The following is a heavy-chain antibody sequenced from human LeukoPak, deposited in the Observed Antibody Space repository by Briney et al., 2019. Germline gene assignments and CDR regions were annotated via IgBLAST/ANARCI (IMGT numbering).Heavy chain of an antibody. CDR1: GYTFTSYY. V-gene: IGHV1-46*01. CDR3: ARRDYYDSSGYNWFDP. D-gene: IGHD3-22*01. Sequence: ASVKVSCKASGYTFTSYYMHWVRQAPGQGLEWMGIINPSGGSTSYAQKFQGRVTMTRDTSTSTVYMELSSLRSEDTAVYYCARRDYYDSSGYNWFDPWSQGTLVTVSS. J-gene: IGHJ5*02. CDR2: INPSGGST.